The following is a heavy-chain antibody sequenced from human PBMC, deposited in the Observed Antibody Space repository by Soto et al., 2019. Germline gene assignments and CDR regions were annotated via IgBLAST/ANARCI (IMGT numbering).Heavy chain of an antibody. D-gene: IGHD3-22*01. Sequence: SETLSLTCAVSGYSISSGYYWGWIRQPPGKGLERIGSTYHSGSTYYNPSLKSRVTISVDTSKNQFSLKLSSVTAADTAVYYCARDGGYYDSSGYYYEDWFDPWGQGTLVTVSS. J-gene: IGHJ5*02. CDR3: ARDGGYYDSSGYYYEDWFDP. CDR2: TYHSGST. V-gene: IGHV4-38-2*02. CDR1: GYSISSGYY.